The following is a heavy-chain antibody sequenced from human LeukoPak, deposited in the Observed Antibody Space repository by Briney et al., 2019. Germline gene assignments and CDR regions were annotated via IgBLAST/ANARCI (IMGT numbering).Heavy chain of an antibody. Sequence: ASVKVSCKASGYTFTGYYKHWVRQAPGQGLEWMGWINPNSGGTNYAQKFQGRVTMTRDTSISTAYMELSRLRSDDTAVYYCAGRDNYDFWSGYYPWGQGTLVTVSS. J-gene: IGHJ4*02. D-gene: IGHD3-3*01. CDR3: AGRDNYDFWSGYYP. V-gene: IGHV1-2*02. CDR2: INPNSGGT. CDR1: GYTFTGYY.